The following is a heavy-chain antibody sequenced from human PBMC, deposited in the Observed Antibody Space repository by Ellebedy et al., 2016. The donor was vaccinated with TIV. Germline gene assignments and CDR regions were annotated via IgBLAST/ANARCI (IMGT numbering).Heavy chain of an antibody. D-gene: IGHD7-27*01. V-gene: IGHV3-33*01. CDR3: ARGLSWAFDY. CDR1: GYTFGHYG. Sequence: GESLKISCAASGYTFGHYGMHWVRQAPGKGLEWVAVIWDDGSKRYYEDSLKGRFTISRDNSKNTLFLQMDSLRADDTAIYYCARGLSWAFDYWGQGALVTVSS. CDR2: IWDDGSKR. J-gene: IGHJ4*02.